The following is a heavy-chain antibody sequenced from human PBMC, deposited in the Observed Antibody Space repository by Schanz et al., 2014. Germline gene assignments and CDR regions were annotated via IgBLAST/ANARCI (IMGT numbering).Heavy chain of an antibody. J-gene: IGHJ4*02. Sequence: QVQLVESGGGLVKPGGSLRLSCAASGFTFRDYYMSWIRQAPGKGLEWVAVIWNNGVTKYYADSVRGRFTISRDNSKNTLYLQMNSLRAEDTAVYYCARVPYGSGSYWDYWGQGTLVTVSS. CDR2: IWNNGVTK. CDR1: GFTFRDYY. D-gene: IGHD3-10*01. CDR3: ARVPYGSGSYWDY. V-gene: IGHV3-33*08.